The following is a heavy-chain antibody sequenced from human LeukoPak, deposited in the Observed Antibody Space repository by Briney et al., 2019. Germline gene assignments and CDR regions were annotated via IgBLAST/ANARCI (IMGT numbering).Heavy chain of an antibody. CDR3: ARRGITGTTYYYYGMDV. J-gene: IGHJ6*02. CDR1: GFTFSSYW. D-gene: IGHD1-14*01. V-gene: IGHV3-7*03. Sequence: PGGSLRLSCGPSGFTFSSYWMSWVRQAPGKGQEWVANIKQDGSEKYYVDSVKGRFTISRDNAKNSLYLQMNSLRAEDTAVYYCARRGITGTTYYYYGMDVWGQGTKVTVSS. CDR2: IKQDGSEK.